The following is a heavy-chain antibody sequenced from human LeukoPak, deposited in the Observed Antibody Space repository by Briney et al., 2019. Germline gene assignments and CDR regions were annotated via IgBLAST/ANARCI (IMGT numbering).Heavy chain of an antibody. CDR1: GFTVSSNY. CDR2: IKQDGSEK. V-gene: IGHV3-7*01. D-gene: IGHD3-10*01. J-gene: IGHJ4*02. Sequence: PGGSLRLSCAASGFTVSSNYMSWVRQAPGKGLEWVANIKQDGSEKYYVDSVKGRFTISRDNAKNSLYLQMNSLRAEDTAVYYCARDRAWFGESPVDYWGQGTLVTVSS. CDR3: ARDRAWFGESPVDY.